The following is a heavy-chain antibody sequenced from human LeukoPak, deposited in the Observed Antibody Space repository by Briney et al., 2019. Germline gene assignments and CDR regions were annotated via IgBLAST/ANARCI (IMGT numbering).Heavy chain of an antibody. CDR3: ARYRIAAADNWFDP. Sequence: GGSLRLSCAASGFTFYSYAMNWVRQTPGKGLEWVSTFSGSGGSIYYADSVKGRFTISRDNAKNSLYLQMNSLRAEDTAVYYCARYRIAAADNWFDPWGQGTLVTVSS. V-gene: IGHV3-23*01. CDR2: FSGSGGSI. J-gene: IGHJ5*02. CDR1: GFTFYSYA. D-gene: IGHD6-13*01.